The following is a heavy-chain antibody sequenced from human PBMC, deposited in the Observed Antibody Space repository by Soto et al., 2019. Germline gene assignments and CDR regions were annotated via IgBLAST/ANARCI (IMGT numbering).Heavy chain of an antibody. CDR1: GGSISSYY. Sequence: PSETLSLTGTVAGGSISSYYWSWIRQPPGKGLEWIGYIYYSGSTNYNPSLKSRVTISVDTSKNQFSLKLSSVTAADTAVYYCARAPRGNYGYPSDFYYWGQGTLLTVSS. CDR2: IYYSGST. D-gene: IGHD3-10*01. J-gene: IGHJ4*02. V-gene: IGHV4-59*01. CDR3: ARAPRGNYGYPSDFYY.